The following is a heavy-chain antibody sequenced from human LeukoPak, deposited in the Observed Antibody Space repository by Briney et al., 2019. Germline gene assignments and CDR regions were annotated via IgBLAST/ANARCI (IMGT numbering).Heavy chain of an antibody. J-gene: IGHJ4*02. CDR3: TRRHFDY. CDR2: IKQDGSEK. Sequence: GGSLRLSCAASGFTFSNVWMSWVRQAPGKGLEWVANIKQDGSEKYYVDSVKGRFTISRDNAKNSLYLQMNSLRAEDTAIYYCTRRHFDYWGQGTLVTVSS. CDR1: GFTFSNVW. V-gene: IGHV3-7*01.